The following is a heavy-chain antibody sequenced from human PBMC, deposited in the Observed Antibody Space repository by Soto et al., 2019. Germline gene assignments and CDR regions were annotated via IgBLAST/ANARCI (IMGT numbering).Heavy chain of an antibody. V-gene: IGHV3-23*01. Sequence: EVQLSESGGGLVQPSGSLRLSCAASGFSFAGYALTWVRLAPGKGLEWVSSISGGGASTYYADSVKGRFTISRDNSKSVVYLQMESLTAGDTAVYYCAKTETFNGYYNAFDYWDQGTRVTVSS. D-gene: IGHD3-9*01. CDR1: GFSFAGYA. CDR3: AKTETFNGYYNAFDY. CDR2: ISGGGAST. J-gene: IGHJ4*02.